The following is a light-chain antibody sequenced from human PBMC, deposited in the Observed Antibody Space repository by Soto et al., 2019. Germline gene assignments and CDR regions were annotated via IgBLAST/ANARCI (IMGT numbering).Light chain of an antibody. CDR1: QSVGSY. Sequence: EIVLSKSPDTLALSPGEIATLSCRARQSVGSYFAWYQQKPGQAPRLLIYDAFSRATGIHARFSGSGYGTNVKLTVSNLEPKDFALYFCQQRSSCALTVGGGTMVEI. CDR2: DAF. V-gene: IGKV3-11*01. J-gene: IGKJ4*01. CDR3: QQRSSCALT.